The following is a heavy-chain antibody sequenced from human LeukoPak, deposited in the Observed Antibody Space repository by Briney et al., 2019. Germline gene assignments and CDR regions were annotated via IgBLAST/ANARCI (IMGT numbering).Heavy chain of an antibody. Sequence: GGSLRLSCAASGFTFSSYVVHWVRQAPDKGLEWVALISHNGRNQYYADSVRGRFTISRDNYKNTLFLQMNSLKFEDTAIYYCARDFGDYGIDYWGRGTLVTVSS. J-gene: IGHJ4*02. CDR2: ISHNGRNQ. V-gene: IGHV3-30*04. CDR3: ARDFGDYGIDY. D-gene: IGHD4-17*01. CDR1: GFTFSSYV.